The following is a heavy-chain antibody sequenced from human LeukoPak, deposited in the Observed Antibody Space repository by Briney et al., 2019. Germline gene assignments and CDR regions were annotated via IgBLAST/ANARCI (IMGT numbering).Heavy chain of an antibody. CDR1: GYTFTGYY. CDR3: ARSERPIKSIAVGWFDP. V-gene: IGHV1-2*02. D-gene: IGHD6-19*01. Sequence: GASVKVSCKASGYTFTGYYMHWVRQAPGQGLEWMGWINPNSGGTNYAQKFQGRVTMTRDTSISTAYMELSRLRSDDTAVYYCARSERPIKSIAVGWFDPWGQGTLVTVSS. J-gene: IGHJ5*02. CDR2: INPNSGGT.